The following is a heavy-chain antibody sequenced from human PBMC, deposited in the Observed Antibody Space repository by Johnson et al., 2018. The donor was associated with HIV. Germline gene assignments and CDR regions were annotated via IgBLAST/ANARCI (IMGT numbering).Heavy chain of an antibody. V-gene: IGHV3-66*01. CDR2: IYSGGNT. Sequence: ESLRLSCAASGFTVSNNYMHWVRQAPGKGLEWVSVIYSGGNTYYADSVKGRFIISRDNFKNTLYLQMNSLRAEDTAVYYCARDGNAGYCTNGVCYNDAFDIWGQGIMVTVSS. J-gene: IGHJ3*02. CDR3: ARDGNAGYCTNGVCYNDAFDI. D-gene: IGHD2-8*01. CDR1: GFTVSNNY.